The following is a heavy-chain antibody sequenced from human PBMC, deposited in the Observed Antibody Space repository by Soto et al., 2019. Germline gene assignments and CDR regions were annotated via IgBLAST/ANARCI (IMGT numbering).Heavy chain of an antibody. CDR1: GFTFSDYY. CDR2: ISSSSSYT. CDR3: XXXXXXXXXXXXDY. V-gene: IGHV3-11*05. J-gene: IGHJ4*02. Sequence: QVQLVESGGGLVKPGGSLRLSCAASGFTFSDYYMSWIRQAPGKGLEWVSYISSSSSYTNYADSVNGRFTISRDNXKNSLXLQXXXLXXXXXXXXXXXXXXXXXXXXXXDYXGQGTLVTVSS.